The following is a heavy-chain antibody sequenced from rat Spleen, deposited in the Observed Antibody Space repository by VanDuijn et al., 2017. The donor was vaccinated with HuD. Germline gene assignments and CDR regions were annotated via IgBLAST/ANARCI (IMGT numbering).Heavy chain of an antibody. V-gene: IGHV2-15*01. D-gene: IGHD1-9*01. Sequence: QVQLKESGPGLVQPSQTLSLTCTVSGFSLTDYSVNWVRQPPGTGLEWIGAMWSGGSTDYNSALNSRLSISRDTSKSQFFLKMNSLQTEDTATYYCARDLSYYGYNYRFAYWGQGTLVTVSS. CDR2: MWSGGST. J-gene: IGHJ3*01. CDR3: ARDLSYYGYNYRFAY. CDR1: GFSLTDYS.